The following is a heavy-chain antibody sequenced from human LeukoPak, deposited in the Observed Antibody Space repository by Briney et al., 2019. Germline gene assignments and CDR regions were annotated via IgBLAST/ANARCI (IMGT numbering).Heavy chain of an antibody. J-gene: IGHJ1*01. Sequence: SETLSLTCTVSGDSISSYYWSWIRQPPGKGLEWIGYIYYSGSTNYNPSLKSRVTISVNTSKNQFSLQLTSVTAADTAVYYCARSGGLYTSTWYFHRWGQGTLVTVSS. D-gene: IGHD6-13*01. CDR2: IYYSGST. V-gene: IGHV4-59*01. CDR1: GDSISSYY. CDR3: ARSGGLYTSTWYFHR.